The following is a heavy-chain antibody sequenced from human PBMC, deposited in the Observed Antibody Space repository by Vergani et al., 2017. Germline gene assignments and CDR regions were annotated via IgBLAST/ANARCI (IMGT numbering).Heavy chain of an antibody. CDR3: ARAASRGXWYVSNKRYYYYYYMDV. D-gene: IGHD6-13*01. V-gene: IGHV4-34*01. CDR1: GGSFSGYY. J-gene: IGHJ6*03. Sequence: QVQLQQWGAGLLKPSETLSLTCAVYGGSFSGYYWSWIRQPPGKGLEWIGEINHSGSTNYNPSLKSRVTISVDTSKNQFSLKLSSVTAADTAVYYCARAASRGXWYVSNKRYYYYYYMDVWGKGTTVTVSS. CDR2: INHSGST.